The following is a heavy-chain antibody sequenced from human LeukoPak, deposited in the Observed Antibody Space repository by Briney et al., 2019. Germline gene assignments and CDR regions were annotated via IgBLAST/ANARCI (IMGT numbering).Heavy chain of an antibody. J-gene: IGHJ4*02. CDR3: ARWIEDYVWGSHIDY. CDR2: INSDGSST. CDR1: GFTFSSYW. D-gene: IGHD3-16*01. V-gene: IGHV3-74*01. Sequence: GRSLRLSCAASGFTFSSYWMHWVRQAPGKGLVWASHINSDGSSTSYADSVKGRFTISRDNAKNMLYLQMNSLGAEDTAVYYCARWIEDYVWGSHIDYWGQGTLVTVSS.